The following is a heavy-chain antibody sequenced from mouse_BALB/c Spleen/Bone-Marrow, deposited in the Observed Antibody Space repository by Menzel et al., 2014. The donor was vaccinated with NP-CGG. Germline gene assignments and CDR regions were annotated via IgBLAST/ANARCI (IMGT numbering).Heavy chain of an antibody. Sequence: EVQLQQSGTVLARPGAAVKMSCKASGYTFSNYWMHWIKQRPGQGLEWIGTIHPGNSDTTYNQKFKSKAKLTAVTSTSTAYMELSSLTNEDSAVYYCTTLARNNFDYWGQGTTLTVSS. CDR3: TTLARNNFDY. V-gene: IGHV1-5*01. CDR2: IHPGNSDT. CDR1: GYTFSNYW. J-gene: IGHJ2*01. D-gene: IGHD3-1*01.